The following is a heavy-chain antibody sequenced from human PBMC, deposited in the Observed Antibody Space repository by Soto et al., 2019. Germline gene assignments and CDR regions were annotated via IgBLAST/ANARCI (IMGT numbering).Heavy chain of an antibody. D-gene: IGHD3-3*01. V-gene: IGHV3-30-3*01. CDR1: GFTFSSYA. CDR2: ISYDGSNK. CDR3: ARDKHRFLEWLSIFDY. Sequence: PGGSLRLSCAASGFTFSSYAMHWVRQAPGKGLEWVAVISYDGSNKYYADSVKGRFTISRDNSKNTLYLQMNSLRAEDTAVYYCARDKHRFLEWLSIFDYWGQGTLVTVSS. J-gene: IGHJ4*02.